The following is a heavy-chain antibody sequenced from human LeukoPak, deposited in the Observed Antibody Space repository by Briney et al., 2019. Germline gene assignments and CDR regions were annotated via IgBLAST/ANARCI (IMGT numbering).Heavy chain of an antibody. CDR1: GYTFTGDY. V-gene: IGHV1-2*02. CDR3: ARGLLVKYYYDSSGYYGWFDP. J-gene: IGHJ5*02. Sequence: ASVKVSCKTSGYTFTGDYMHWVRQAPGQGLEWMGWINPKSGDTNYLQKFQGRVTMTRNTSISTAYMELSSLRSEDTAVYYCARGLLVKYYYDSSGYYGWFDPWGQGTLVTVSS. D-gene: IGHD3-22*01. CDR2: INPKSGDT.